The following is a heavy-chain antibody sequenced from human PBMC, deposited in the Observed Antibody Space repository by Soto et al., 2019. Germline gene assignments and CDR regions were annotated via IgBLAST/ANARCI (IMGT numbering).Heavy chain of an antibody. Sequence: EVQMVESGGGLVQPGGSLRLSCAASGFSFSSYWMSWVRQAPGKGPEWVANIKQDGSEKYYVDSVKGRFTISRDNAKNSLYLQMNSLRAEDTAVYYCARDPGSFFYGSGSYYDYWGQGTLVTVSS. CDR3: ARDPGSFFYGSGSYYDY. V-gene: IGHV3-7*01. J-gene: IGHJ4*02. CDR1: GFSFSSYW. CDR2: IKQDGSEK. D-gene: IGHD3-10*01.